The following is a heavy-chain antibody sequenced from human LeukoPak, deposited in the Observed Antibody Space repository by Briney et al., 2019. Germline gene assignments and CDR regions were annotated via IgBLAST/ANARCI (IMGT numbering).Heavy chain of an antibody. J-gene: IGHJ3*01. CDR1: GLTFSSYA. CDR2: ISYDGSNK. Sequence: PGGSLRLSCAASGLTFSSYAMHWVRQAPGKGLEWVAVISYDGSNKYYADSVKGQFTISRDNSRSTVDLQTNSLRVEDTGIYYCARDEIPSGTWGQGTMVIVSS. CDR3: ARDEIPSGT. V-gene: IGHV3-30*04. D-gene: IGHD6-25*01.